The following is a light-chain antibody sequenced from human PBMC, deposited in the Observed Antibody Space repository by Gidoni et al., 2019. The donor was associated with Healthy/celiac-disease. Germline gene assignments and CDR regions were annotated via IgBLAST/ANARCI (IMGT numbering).Light chain of an antibody. CDR1: QSISSY. CDR2: AAS. V-gene: IGKV1-39*01. Sequence: DIQMTQSPSSLSASVGDRVTITCRASQSISSYLNWYQQKPGNAPKLLIYAASSLQSGVPSMFSGSGSGTDFTLTISSLQPEDFATYYCQQSYSTPRPFGPGTKVDIK. CDR3: QQSYSTPRP. J-gene: IGKJ3*01.